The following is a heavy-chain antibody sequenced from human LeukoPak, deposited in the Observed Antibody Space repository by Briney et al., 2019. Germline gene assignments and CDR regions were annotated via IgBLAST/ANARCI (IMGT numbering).Heavy chain of an antibody. D-gene: IGHD5-18*01. Sequence: PGGSLRLSCAASGFTFSSYATHWVRQAPGKGLEWVAVISYDGSNKYYADSVKGRFTISRDNSKNTLYLQMNSLRAEDTAVYYCARDAQGYSYGYYFDYWGQGTLVTVSS. CDR3: ARDAQGYSYGYYFDY. J-gene: IGHJ4*02. V-gene: IGHV3-30-3*01. CDR1: GFTFSSYA. CDR2: ISYDGSNK.